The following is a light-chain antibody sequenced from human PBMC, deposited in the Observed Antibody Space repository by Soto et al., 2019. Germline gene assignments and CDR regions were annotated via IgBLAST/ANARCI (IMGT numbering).Light chain of an antibody. J-gene: IGKJ5*01. V-gene: IGKV1-39*01. CDR1: QTISSY. CDR3: QQTYITPIT. CDR2: ASS. Sequence: DIQMTQSPSSLSASVGDRVTITCRASQTISSYLNWYQQRPGKAPNLLIYASSSLQSGVPPRVSGSGSGTDVTRTISSRQPEDCATYYCQQTYITPITFGQGTRLEIK.